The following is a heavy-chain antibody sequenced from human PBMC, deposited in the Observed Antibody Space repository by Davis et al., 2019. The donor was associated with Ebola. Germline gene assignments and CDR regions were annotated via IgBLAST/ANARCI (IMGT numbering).Heavy chain of an antibody. CDR2: ISYDQRTR. J-gene: IGHJ4*02. CDR3: AKSLNAGGIETYYFHN. CDR1: AFAFSRHS. V-gene: IGHV3-30-3*02. D-gene: IGHD1-1*01. Sequence: PPRSLRLSCAASAFAFSRHSMHWVRQAPGKGLESLAAISYDQRTRYYVDSVKGRFTISIDNSKNMLFLQMNSLRAEDTAVYYCAKSLNAGGIETYYFHNRGQGTLVTVSS.